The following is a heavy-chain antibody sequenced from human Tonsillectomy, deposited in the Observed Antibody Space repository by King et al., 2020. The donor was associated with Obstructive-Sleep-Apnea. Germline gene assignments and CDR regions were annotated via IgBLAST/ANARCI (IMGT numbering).Heavy chain of an antibody. CDR2: ISWDSYSF. CDR3: AKGIPSQLKLLNFDY. V-gene: IGHV3-9*01. CDR1: GFNFDDYA. Sequence: VQLVESGGGLAQPGRSLRLSCAATGFNFDDYAMYWVRQAPGKGLEWVSGISWDSYSFGYADSVKGRFTISRDNPKNSLYLQMNSLRAEDTAFYYCAKGIPSQLKLLNFDYWGQGTLVTVSS. D-gene: IGHD1-7*01. J-gene: IGHJ4*02.